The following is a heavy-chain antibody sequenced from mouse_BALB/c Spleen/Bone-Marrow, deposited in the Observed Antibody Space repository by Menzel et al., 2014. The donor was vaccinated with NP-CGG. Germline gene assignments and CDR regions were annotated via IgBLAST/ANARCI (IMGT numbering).Heavy chain of an antibody. J-gene: IGHJ3*01. Sequence: VKLQESGAELVRPGTSVKVSCKASGYAFTNYLIEWVKQRPGQGLEWIGVINPGSGGTNYNEKFKGKATLTADKSPSTAYMQLSSLTSDDSAVYFCARGDYRYDGFAYWGQGTLVTVSA. CDR2: INPGSGGT. CDR3: ARGDYRYDGFAY. CDR1: GYAFTNYL. V-gene: IGHV1-54*01. D-gene: IGHD2-14*01.